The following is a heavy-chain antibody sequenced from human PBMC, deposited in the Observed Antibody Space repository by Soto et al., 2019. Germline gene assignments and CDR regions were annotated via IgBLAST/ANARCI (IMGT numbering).Heavy chain of an antibody. Sequence: SETLSLTCTVSGGSISSSSYFWGWIRQPPGKGLEWIGRIYFRGSTYYNPSLKSRVTMSVDTSRNQFSLKLSSVTAADTAVYYCARSPITPAAMPHDYWGQGALVTVSS. J-gene: IGHJ4*02. CDR3: ARSPITPAAMPHDY. V-gene: IGHV4-39*01. CDR2: IYFRGST. CDR1: GGSISSSSYF. D-gene: IGHD2-2*01.